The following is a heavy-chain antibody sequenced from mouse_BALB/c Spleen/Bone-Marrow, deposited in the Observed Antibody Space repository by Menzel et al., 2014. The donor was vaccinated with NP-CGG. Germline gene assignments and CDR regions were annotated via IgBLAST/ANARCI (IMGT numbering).Heavy chain of an antibody. CDR3: ARSHYYGLYYAMDY. V-gene: IGHV1-9*01. CDR2: ILPGSGTT. J-gene: IGHJ4*01. D-gene: IGHD1-1*01. Sequence: VHLVESGAELVKPGASVKISCKTTGYTFSSYWIEWVKQRPGHGLEWVGEILPGSGTTNYNEKFKGKATFTADTSSNTAYMQLSSLTSEDSAVYYCARSHYYGLYYAMDYWGQGTSVTVSS. CDR1: GYTFSSYW.